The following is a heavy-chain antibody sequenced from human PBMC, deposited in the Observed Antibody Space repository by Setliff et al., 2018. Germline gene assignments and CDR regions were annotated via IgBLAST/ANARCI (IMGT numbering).Heavy chain of an antibody. CDR2: VNPDGSDE. V-gene: IGHV3-7*03. CDR3: ARDRGGATTRDF. CDR1: GFTFSNFW. J-gene: IGHJ4*02. Sequence: GGSLRLSCAASGFTFSNFWMGWVRQAPGKGLEWVANVNPDGSDENYVDSVKGRFTISRDNAKNALYLQMNTLRAEDTAVYYCARDRGGATTRDFWGQGTLVTVSS. D-gene: IGHD1-26*01.